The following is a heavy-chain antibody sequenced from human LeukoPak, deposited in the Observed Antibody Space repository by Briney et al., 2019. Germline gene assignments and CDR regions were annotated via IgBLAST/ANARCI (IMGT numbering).Heavy chain of an antibody. J-gene: IGHJ5*02. Sequence: SETLSLTCTVSGGSISGYYWSWIRQPPGKGLEWIGYIYYSGSTNYNPSLKSRVTISIHTSKNQFSLKLSSVTAADTAVYYCARDQRGYSYGYDWFDPWGQGTLVTVSS. D-gene: IGHD5-18*01. CDR1: GGSISGYY. CDR2: IYYSGST. V-gene: IGHV4-59*01. CDR3: ARDQRGYSYGYDWFDP.